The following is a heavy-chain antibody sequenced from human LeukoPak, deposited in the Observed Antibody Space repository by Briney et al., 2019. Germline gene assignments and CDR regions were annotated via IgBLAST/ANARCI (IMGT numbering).Heavy chain of an antibody. V-gene: IGHV1-69*13. CDR2: IIPIFGTA. CDR1: GGTFISYA. Sequence: ASVKVSCKASGGTFISYAISWVRQAPGQGLEWMGGIIPIFGTANYAQKFQGRVTITADESTSTAYMELSSLRSEDTAVYYCARYSPPTVTTPLLVYWYFDLWGRGTLVTVSS. CDR3: ARYSPPTVTTPLLVYWYFDL. J-gene: IGHJ2*01. D-gene: IGHD4-17*01.